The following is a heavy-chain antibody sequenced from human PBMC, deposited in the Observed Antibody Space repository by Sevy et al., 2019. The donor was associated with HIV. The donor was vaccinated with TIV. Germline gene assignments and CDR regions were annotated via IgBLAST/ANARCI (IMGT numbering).Heavy chain of an antibody. CDR2: IRSKAYGGTT. J-gene: IGHJ6*03. V-gene: IGHV3-49*03. Sequence: GGSLRLSCTASGFTFGDYAMSWFRQAPGKGLEWVGFIRSKAYGGTTEYAASVKGRFTISRDDPKSIAYLQMNSLKTEDTAMYYCTRDKSPYLGYCSSTSCYDPDYYYYYMDVWGKGTTVTVSS. CDR3: TRDKSPYLGYCSSTSCYDPDYYYYYMDV. CDR1: GFTFGDYA. D-gene: IGHD2-2*01.